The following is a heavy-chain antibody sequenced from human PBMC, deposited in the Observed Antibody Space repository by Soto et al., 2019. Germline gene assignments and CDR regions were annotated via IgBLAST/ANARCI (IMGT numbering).Heavy chain of an antibody. Sequence: QLQLQESGPGLVKPSETLSLTCTVSGGSISSSSYYWGWIRQPPGKGLEWIGSIYYSGSTYYNPSLKSRVTISVDTSKNQFSLKLSSVTATDTAVYYCARSGEYSNYALDYWGQGTLVTVSS. CDR2: IYYSGST. CDR3: ARSGEYSNYALDY. J-gene: IGHJ4*02. D-gene: IGHD4-4*01. V-gene: IGHV4-39*01. CDR1: GGSISSSSYY.